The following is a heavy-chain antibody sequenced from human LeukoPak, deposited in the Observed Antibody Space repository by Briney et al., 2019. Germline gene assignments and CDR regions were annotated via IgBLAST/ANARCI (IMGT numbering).Heavy chain of an antibody. CDR1: GGSISSGGYS. CDR3: VTTYGSGTQADY. CDR2: IYHSGST. J-gene: IGHJ4*02. V-gene: IGHV4-30-2*01. D-gene: IGHD3-10*01. Sequence: SETLSLTCAVSGGSISSGGYSWSWIRQPPGKGLEWIGYIYHSGSTYYNPSLKSRVTISVDRSKNQFSLKLSSVTAADTAVYYCVTTYGSGTQADYWGQGTLVTVSS.